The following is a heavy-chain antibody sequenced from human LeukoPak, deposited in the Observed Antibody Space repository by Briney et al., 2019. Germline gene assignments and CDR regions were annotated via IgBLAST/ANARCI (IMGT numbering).Heavy chain of an antibody. CDR1: GFTFSSYW. V-gene: IGHV3-7*01. CDR3: ARGRYADYFEY. D-gene: IGHD1-1*01. Sequence: GGSLRLTCAASGFTFSSYWMSWVRQAPGKGLEWVANIKQDGSEKYYVDSMKGRFTISRDNAKNSLYLQMNSLRAEDTAVYYCARGRYADYFEYWGQGTLVTVSS. J-gene: IGHJ4*02. CDR2: IKQDGSEK.